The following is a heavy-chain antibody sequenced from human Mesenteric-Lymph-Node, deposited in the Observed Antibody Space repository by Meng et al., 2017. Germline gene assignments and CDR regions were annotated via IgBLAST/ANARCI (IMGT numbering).Heavy chain of an antibody. CDR3: ARVIMDGWLQLDVSGFDF. CDR2: VNGDGSIT. J-gene: IGHJ3*01. CDR1: GFTFSTFW. Sequence: GGSLRLSCAASGFTFSTFWMHWVRQAPGKGLVWVARVNGDGSITRYADSVKGRFTISRDNAKNTLYLQMNSLRAEDTGVYYCARVIMDGWLQLDVSGFDFWGQGTMVTVSS. V-gene: IGHV3-74*01. D-gene: IGHD5-24*01.